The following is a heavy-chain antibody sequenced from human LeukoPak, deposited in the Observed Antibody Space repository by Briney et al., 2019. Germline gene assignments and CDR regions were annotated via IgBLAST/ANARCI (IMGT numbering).Heavy chain of an antibody. J-gene: IGHJ4*02. V-gene: IGHV3-23*01. Sequence: HGGSLRLSCAASGFTFSSSAMSWVRQAPGKGLYWVSAISGSGTGTYYADSVQGRFTISRDNSKNTLYLQMNSLRAEDTAVYYCAKVKGVIKPNYFDYWGQGTLVTVSS. CDR1: GFTFSSSA. CDR3: AKVKGVIKPNYFDY. CDR2: ISGSGTGT. D-gene: IGHD3-16*02.